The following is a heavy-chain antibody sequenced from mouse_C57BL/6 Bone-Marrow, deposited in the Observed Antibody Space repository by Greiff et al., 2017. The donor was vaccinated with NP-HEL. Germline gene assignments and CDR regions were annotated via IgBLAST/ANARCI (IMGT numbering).Heavy chain of an antibody. Sequence: QVQLQQPGAELVKPGASVKLSCKASGYTFTSYWMQWVKQRPGQGLEWIGEIDPSDSYTNYNQKFKGKATLTVDTSSGTAYMQLSSLTSEDSAVYYCAREGAGPWFAYWGQGTLVTVSA. CDR2: IDPSDSYT. V-gene: IGHV1-50*01. D-gene: IGHD3-3*01. J-gene: IGHJ3*01. CDR1: GYTFTSYW. CDR3: AREGAGPWFAY.